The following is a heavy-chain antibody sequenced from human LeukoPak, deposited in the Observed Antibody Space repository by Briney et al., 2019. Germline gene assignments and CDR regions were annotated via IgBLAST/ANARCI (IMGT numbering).Heavy chain of an antibody. CDR1: GFTFTSHW. CDR2: INGDGSGT. J-gene: IGHJ4*02. CDR3: ARDHVCGAGSSDY. D-gene: IGHD3-10*01. Sequence: GGSLRLSCTASGFTFTSHWMHWVRQVPGKGLVWVSRINGDGSGTNYADSVKGRFTISRDNAKNTLYLQMNSLRVEDTAVYYCARDHVCGAGSSDYWGQGTLVTVSS. V-gene: IGHV3-74*01.